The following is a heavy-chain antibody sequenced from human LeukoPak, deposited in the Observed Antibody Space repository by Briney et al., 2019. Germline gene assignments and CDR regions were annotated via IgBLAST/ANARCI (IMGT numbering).Heavy chain of an antibody. CDR2: NSGGST. J-gene: IGHJ4*02. CDR3: AKDLGSSGWYIDY. CDR1: GFTFSNYW. Sequence: PGGSLRLSCAASGFTFSNYWMNWVRQAPGKGLEWVSSNSGGSTYYADSVKGRFTISRDNSKNTLYLQMNSLRAEDTAVYYCAKDLGSSGWYIDYWGQGTLVTVSS. V-gene: IGHV3-23*01. D-gene: IGHD6-19*01.